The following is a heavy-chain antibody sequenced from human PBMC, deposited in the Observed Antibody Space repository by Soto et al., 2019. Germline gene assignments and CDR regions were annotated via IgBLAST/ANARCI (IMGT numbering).Heavy chain of an antibody. CDR1: GFTFSNAW. CDR2: IKSKTDGGTT. J-gene: IGHJ4*02. Sequence: EVQLVESGGGLVKPGGSLRLSCAASGFTFSNAWMNWVRQAPGKGLEWVGRIKSKTDGGTTDYAAPVKGRFTISRDDSKNTLYLQMNSLKTEDTAVYYCSIQNARGVPDYWGQGTLVTVSS. D-gene: IGHD3-10*01. V-gene: IGHV3-15*07. CDR3: SIQNARGVPDY.